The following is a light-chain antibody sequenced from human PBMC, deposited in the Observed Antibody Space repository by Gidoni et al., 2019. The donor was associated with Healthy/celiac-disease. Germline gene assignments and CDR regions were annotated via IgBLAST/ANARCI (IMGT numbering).Light chain of an antibody. Sequence: DIVLTQSPATLSLSPGERATLSCRASQSVSSYLAWYQQKPGQAPRLLIYDASNRATGIPARFSGSGSGTDFTLTISSLEPEDFAVYYCQQRSNAFTFGPGTKVEIK. CDR1: QSVSSY. J-gene: IGKJ3*01. V-gene: IGKV3-11*01. CDR2: DAS. CDR3: QQRSNAFT.